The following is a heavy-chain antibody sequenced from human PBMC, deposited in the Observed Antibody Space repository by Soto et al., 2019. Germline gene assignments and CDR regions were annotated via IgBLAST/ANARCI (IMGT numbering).Heavy chain of an antibody. CDR2: SIPIFGTA. Sequence: QVQLVQSGAEVKKPGSSVKVSCKASGGTFSSYAISWVRQAPGHGLEWMGGSIPIFGTANYAQKFQGRVTITADESTSTAYMELSSLRSEDTAVYYCARSYYDSSGYSGSYWYFDLWGRGTLVTVSS. V-gene: IGHV1-69*01. J-gene: IGHJ2*01. D-gene: IGHD3-22*01. CDR1: GGTFSSYA. CDR3: ARSYYDSSGYSGSYWYFDL.